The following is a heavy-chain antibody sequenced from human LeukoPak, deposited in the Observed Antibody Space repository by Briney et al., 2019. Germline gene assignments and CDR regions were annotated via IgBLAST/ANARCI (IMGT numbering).Heavy chain of an antibody. V-gene: IGHV1-2*02. CDR1: GYTFTGYY. J-gene: IGHJ5*02. CDR3: AISISFKNWFDP. Sequence: ASVKVSCKASGYTFTGYYMHWVRQAPGQGLEWMGWINPNSGGTNYAQKFQGRVTMTRDTSISTAYMELSRLRSDDTAVYYCAISISFKNWFDPWGQGTLVTVSS. CDR2: INPNSGGT. D-gene: IGHD5-12*01.